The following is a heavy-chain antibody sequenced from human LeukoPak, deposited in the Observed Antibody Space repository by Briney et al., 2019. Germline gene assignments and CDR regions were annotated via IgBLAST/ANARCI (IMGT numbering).Heavy chain of an antibody. V-gene: IGHV3-23*01. CDR1: GFTFSNYA. J-gene: IGHJ3*02. CDR3: ARSPTGYSSSEGAFDI. Sequence: GGSLRLSCAASGFTFSNYAMTWVRQAPGRGLEWVSVISNNGDSTYYADSVKGRFTISRDNSKNTLYLQMNSLSAEDTAVYYCARSPTGYSSSEGAFDIWGQGTMVTVSS. D-gene: IGHD6-13*01. CDR2: ISNNGDST.